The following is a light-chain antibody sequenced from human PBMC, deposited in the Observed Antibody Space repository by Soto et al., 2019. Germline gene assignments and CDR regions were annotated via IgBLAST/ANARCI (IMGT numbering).Light chain of an antibody. J-gene: IGLJ3*02. CDR2: DNT. Sequence: QSVLTQPPSVSGAPGQRVTISCTGSSSNIGAGYDVHWYQQLLGTAPKLLIYDNTNRPSGVPDRFSASKSGTSASLAITGLQAEDEADYYCQSYDSSLYWVFGGGTKLTVL. CDR3: QSYDSSLYWV. V-gene: IGLV1-40*01. CDR1: SSNIGAGYD.